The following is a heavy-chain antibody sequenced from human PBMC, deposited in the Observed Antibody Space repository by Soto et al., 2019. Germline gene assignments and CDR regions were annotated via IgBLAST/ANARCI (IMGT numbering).Heavy chain of an antibody. J-gene: IGHJ6*02. Sequence: QLQLQESGPGLVKPSETLSLTCTVSGGSISSSSYYWGWIRQPPGKGLEWIGSIYYSGSTYYNPSLKSRVTISVDPSKNQFSLKLSSVTAADTAVYYCASGGGGYYYYGMDVWGQGTTVTVSS. D-gene: IGHD3-16*01. V-gene: IGHV4-39*01. CDR3: ASGGGGYYYYGMDV. CDR2: IYYSGST. CDR1: GGSISSSSYY.